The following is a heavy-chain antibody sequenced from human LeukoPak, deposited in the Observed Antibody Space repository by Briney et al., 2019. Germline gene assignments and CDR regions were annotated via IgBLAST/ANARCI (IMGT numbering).Heavy chain of an antibody. V-gene: IGHV3-21*01. CDR3: AATYSDP. CDR1: GFTFSNFT. Sequence: GGSLRLSCAASGFTFSNFTMNWVRQAPGKGPEWVSSISSISSYIYYADSVKGRFTVSRDNAKHSLYLQMNSLRAEDTAIYYCAATYSDPWGQGTLVTVSS. J-gene: IGHJ5*02. CDR2: ISSISSYI. D-gene: IGHD5-12*01.